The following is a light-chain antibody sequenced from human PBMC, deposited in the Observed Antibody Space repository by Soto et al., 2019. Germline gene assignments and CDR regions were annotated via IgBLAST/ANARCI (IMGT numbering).Light chain of an antibody. CDR1: NIGSKS. J-gene: IGLJ2*01. CDR2: YDS. V-gene: IGLV3-21*04. CDR3: QVWDSSTDHVV. Sequence: SYELTQPPSVSVAPGKTARITCGGTNIGSKSVHWYQQKPGQAPMLVISYDSDRPSGIPERFSGSNSGNTATLTISRVEAGDEADYYCQVWDSSTDHVVFGGGTKLTVL.